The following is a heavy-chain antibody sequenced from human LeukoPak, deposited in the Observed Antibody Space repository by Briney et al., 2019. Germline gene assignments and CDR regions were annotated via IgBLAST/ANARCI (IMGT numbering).Heavy chain of an antibody. J-gene: IGHJ4*02. CDR2: ISLTGLT. D-gene: IGHD2-8*01. CDR3: SRENGAFSPFGY. Sequence: SETLSLTCAVYGGSFSGYYWSWVRQPPGQGLEWIGEISLTGLTHYNPSLESRVTVSLDKSKNQLSLNLTSVTAADTAVYFCSRENGAFSPFGYWGQGTLVTVLS. V-gene: IGHV4-34*01. CDR1: GGSFSGYY.